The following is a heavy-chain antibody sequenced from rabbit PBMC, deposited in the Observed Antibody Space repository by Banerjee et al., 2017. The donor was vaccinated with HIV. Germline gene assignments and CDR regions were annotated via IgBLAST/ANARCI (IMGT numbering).Heavy chain of an antibody. CDR2: INGVTGKA. V-gene: IGHV1S45*01. J-gene: IGHJ4*01. D-gene: IGHD6-1*01. CDR1: GFSFSNKAV. Sequence: QEQLVESGGGLVKPEGSLKLSCTASGFSFSNKAVMCWVRQAPGKGLEWIACINGVTGKAVYASWVNGRFTISKTSSTTVTLQMTSLTVADTATYFCAGDYSYSGGSDGYDLWGPGTLVTVS. CDR3: AGDYSYSGGSDGYDL.